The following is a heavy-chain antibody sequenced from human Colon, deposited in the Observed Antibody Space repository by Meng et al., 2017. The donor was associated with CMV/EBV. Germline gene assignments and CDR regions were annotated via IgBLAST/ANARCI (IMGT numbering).Heavy chain of an antibody. CDR3: TTGSLTGVVTYAEDV. CDR1: GFTFTKAW. V-gene: IGHV3-15*01. CDR2: IKSNSDGGTA. D-gene: IGHD3-3*01. Sequence: GESLKISCTTSGFTFTKAWMSWVRQVPERGLEWVGRIKSNSDGGTALYGAPVKGRFTISRDDSQSTLYLQMNSLKIDDTAVYYCTTGSLTGVVTYAEDVWGQGTTVTVSS. J-gene: IGHJ6*02.